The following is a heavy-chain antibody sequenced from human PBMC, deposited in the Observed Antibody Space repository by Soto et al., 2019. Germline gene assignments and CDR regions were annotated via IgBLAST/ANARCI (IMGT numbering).Heavy chain of an antibody. CDR2: IYHSGST. CDR1: GGSISSSNW. D-gene: IGHD3-3*01. V-gene: IGHV4-4*02. J-gene: IGHJ6*02. CDR3: ARKTYYDFWSGYPILSGMDV. Sequence: SETLSLTCAVSGGSISSSNWWSWVRQPPGKGLEWIGEIYHSGSTNYNPSLKSRVTISVDKSKNQFSLKLSSVTAADTAVYYCARKTYYDFWSGYPILSGMDVWGQGTTVTVSS.